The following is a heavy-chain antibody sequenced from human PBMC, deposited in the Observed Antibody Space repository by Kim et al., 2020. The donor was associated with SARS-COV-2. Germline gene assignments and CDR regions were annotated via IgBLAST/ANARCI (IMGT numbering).Heavy chain of an antibody. D-gene: IGHD3-3*01. CDR3: AKEVSRITIFGVVTRGGMDV. V-gene: IGHV3-23*01. CDR2: ISCSGSST. J-gene: IGHJ6*02. Sequence: GGSLRLSCAASGFTFSSYAMRWVRQAPGKGLEWVSAISCSGSSTYYADSVKGRFTISRDNSKNTLYLQMNSLRAEDTAVYYCAKEVSRITIFGVVTRGGMDVWGQGTTVTVSS. CDR1: GFTFSSYA.